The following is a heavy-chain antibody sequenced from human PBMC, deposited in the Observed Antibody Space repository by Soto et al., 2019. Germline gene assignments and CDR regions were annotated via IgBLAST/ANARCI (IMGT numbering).Heavy chain of an antibody. J-gene: IGHJ4*02. D-gene: IGHD7-27*01. CDR3: ARGPNWAHFDY. Sequence: QVQLQESGPGLVKPSETLSLTCTVSGGSISSYYWGWVRLPAGQGLEWIGRIYTSGSTNYNPSLKSRVTMSVDTSKNQFSLKLTSVSAADTAVYYCARGPNWAHFDYWGQGTLVTVSS. CDR1: GGSISSYY. CDR2: IYTSGST. V-gene: IGHV4-4*07.